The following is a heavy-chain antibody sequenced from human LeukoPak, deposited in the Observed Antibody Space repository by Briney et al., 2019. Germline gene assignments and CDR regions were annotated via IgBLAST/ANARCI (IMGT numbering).Heavy chain of an antibody. D-gene: IGHD6-19*01. Sequence: SETLSLTCAVYGGSFSGYYWSWIRQPPGKGLEWTGEINHSGSTNYNPSLKSRVTISVDTSKNQFSLKLSSVTAADTAVYYCATRGQNSSGWYVDYWGQGTLVTVSS. CDR1: GGSFSGYY. J-gene: IGHJ4*02. V-gene: IGHV4-34*01. CDR3: ATRGQNSSGWYVDY. CDR2: INHSGST.